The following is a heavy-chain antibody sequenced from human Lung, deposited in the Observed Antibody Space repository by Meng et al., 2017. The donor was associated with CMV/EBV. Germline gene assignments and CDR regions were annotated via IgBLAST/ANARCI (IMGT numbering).Heavy chain of an antibody. D-gene: IGHD5-18*01. CDR3: ARGARRLNSPYHYYYGMDV. CDR1: GGPISSYY. V-gene: IGHV4-59*01. J-gene: IGHJ6*02. Sequence: LXCTVSGGPISSYYWSWIRQPPGKGLEWIGYIYYSGSTNYNPSLKSRVTISVDTSKNQFSLKLSSVTAADTAVYYCARGARRLNSPYHYYYGMDVWXQGTXVTVSS. CDR2: IYYSGST.